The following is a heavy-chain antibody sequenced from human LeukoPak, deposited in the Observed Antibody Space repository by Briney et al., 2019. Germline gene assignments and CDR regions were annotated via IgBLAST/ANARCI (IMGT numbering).Heavy chain of an antibody. D-gene: IGHD2-8*01. CDR1: GYSFTSYW. CDR3: ARLRGVHVKDIWFDP. V-gene: IGHV5-51*01. CDR2: IYPGDSDT. Sequence: GESLKISCKGSGYSFTSYWIGWVRQMPGKGLEWMGIIYPGDSDTRYSPSFQGQVTISADKSISTAYLQWSSLKASDTAMYYCARLRGVHVKDIWFDPWGQGTLVTVSS. J-gene: IGHJ5*02.